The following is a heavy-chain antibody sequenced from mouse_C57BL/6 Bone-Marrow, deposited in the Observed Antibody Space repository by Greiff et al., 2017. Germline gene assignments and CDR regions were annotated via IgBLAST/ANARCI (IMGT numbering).Heavy chain of an antibody. Sequence: EVKVEESGGGLVQPGGSLKLSCAASGFTFSDYYMYWVRQTPGKRLEWVAYISNGGGSTYYPDTVKGRFTISRDNAKNTLYLQMSRLKSEDTAMYYCARPYYYGSSYGFAYWGQGTLVTVSA. CDR2: ISNGGGST. J-gene: IGHJ3*01. V-gene: IGHV5-12*01. D-gene: IGHD1-1*01. CDR3: ARPYYYGSSYGFAY. CDR1: GFTFSDYY.